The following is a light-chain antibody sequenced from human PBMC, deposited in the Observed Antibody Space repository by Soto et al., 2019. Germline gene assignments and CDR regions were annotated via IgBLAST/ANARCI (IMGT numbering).Light chain of an antibody. CDR3: QQYDSLPLS. Sequence: IQMTQSPSSLSASVGDRVTITCQASQDISNYLNWYQQKPEKAPKLLIYDTSTLEPGVPSRFSGSGTATDFTLTISSLQPEDIATYYCQQYDSLPLSFGPGTKVDV. V-gene: IGKV1-33*01. CDR1: QDISNY. CDR2: DTS. J-gene: IGKJ3*01.